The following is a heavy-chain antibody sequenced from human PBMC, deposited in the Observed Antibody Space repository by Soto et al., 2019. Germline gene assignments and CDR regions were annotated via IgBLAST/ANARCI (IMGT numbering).Heavy chain of an antibody. CDR1: GLTFSSYW. Sequence: EGQLVESGGGLVQPGGSLRLSCEASGLTFSSYWMTWVRQAPGKGLEWVADIKPDGSEKYYVDSVEGRFTISRDNAKNSIYLEMNSPTVEDTAVYYCARSITTLGVVTISDDNWFDPWGQGTPVTVSS. J-gene: IGHJ5*02. V-gene: IGHV3-7*03. CDR2: IKPDGSEK. CDR3: ARSITTLGVVTISDDNWFDP. D-gene: IGHD3-3*01.